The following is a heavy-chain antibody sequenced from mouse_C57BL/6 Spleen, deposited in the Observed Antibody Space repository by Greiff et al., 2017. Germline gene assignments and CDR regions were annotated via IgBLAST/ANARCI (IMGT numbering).Heavy chain of an antibody. D-gene: IGHD2-13*01. Sequence: VQLQQSGAELVKPGASVKLSCTASGFNIKDYYMHWVKQRTEQGLEWIGRIDPEDGETKYAPTFQGKATITADTSSNTAYLQLSSLTSEDTSVYYCARRLQDAMDYWGQGTSVTVSS. CDR3: ARRLQDAMDY. CDR1: GFNIKDYY. J-gene: IGHJ4*01. V-gene: IGHV14-2*01. CDR2: IDPEDGET.